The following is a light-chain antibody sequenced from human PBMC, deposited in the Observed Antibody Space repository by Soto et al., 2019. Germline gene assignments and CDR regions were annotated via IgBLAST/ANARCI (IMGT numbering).Light chain of an antibody. CDR2: KAS. CDR3: QQYNAYRYT. J-gene: IGKJ2*01. Sequence: DIQLTQSPSTLSASVGDRVTITCRASQSISRWVAWYQQTPGKAPKLLIYKASSLESGVPSRFSGSGSGTEFTLTISSLQPDDCATYYCQQYNAYRYTFGPGTKVDIK. V-gene: IGKV1-5*03. CDR1: QSISRW.